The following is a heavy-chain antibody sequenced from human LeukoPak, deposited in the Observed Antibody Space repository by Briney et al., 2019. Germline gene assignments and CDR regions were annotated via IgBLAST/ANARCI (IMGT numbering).Heavy chain of an antibody. D-gene: IGHD2-15*01. Sequence: SEILSLTCTVSGDSISSSSSYWGWIRQPPGEGLEWIGSIYYSGSTYYNTSLKSRVTISVDTSRNQFSLRLNSVTAADTAVYYCASLSEYCSAGSCYLGWFDPWGQGTLVTVSS. CDR2: IYYSGST. J-gene: IGHJ5*02. CDR3: ASLSEYCSAGSCYLGWFDP. V-gene: IGHV4-39*07. CDR1: GDSISSSSSY.